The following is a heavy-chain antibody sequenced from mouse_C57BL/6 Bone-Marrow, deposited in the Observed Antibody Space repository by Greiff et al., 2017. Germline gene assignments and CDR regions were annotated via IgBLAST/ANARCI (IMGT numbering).Heavy chain of an antibody. V-gene: IGHV1-64*01. Sequence: QVQLQQSGAELVKPGASVKLSCKASGYTFTSYWMHWVKQRPGQGLEWIGLIHPVSGSTNYNEKFKGKATLTVDKSSSTAYMQLSSLTSEDSAVYYCGRRDFGSSYWYFDVWGTGTTVTVSS. CDR3: GRRDFGSSYWYFDV. J-gene: IGHJ1*03. CDR2: IHPVSGST. CDR1: GYTFTSYW. D-gene: IGHD1-1*01.